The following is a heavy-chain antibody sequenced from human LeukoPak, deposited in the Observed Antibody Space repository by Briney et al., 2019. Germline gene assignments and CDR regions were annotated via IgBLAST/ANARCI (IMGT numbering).Heavy chain of an antibody. J-gene: IGHJ6*02. CDR2: ISYDGSNK. Sequence: GGSLRLSCAASGFTFSSYGMHWVRQAPGKGLEWVAVISYDGSNKYYADSVKGRFTISRDNSKNTLYLQMNSLRAEDTAVYYCAKVLPPLRLYGIDVWGQGTPVTVFS. V-gene: IGHV3-30*18. CDR1: GFTFSSYG. CDR3: AKVLPPLRLYGIDV. D-gene: IGHD4-17*01.